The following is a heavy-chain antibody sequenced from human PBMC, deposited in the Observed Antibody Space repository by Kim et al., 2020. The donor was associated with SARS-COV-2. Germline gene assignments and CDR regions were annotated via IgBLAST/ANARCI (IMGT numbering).Heavy chain of an antibody. D-gene: IGHD3-3*01. CDR2: IDPSDSYT. Sequence: GESLKISCKGSGYSFTSYWISWVRQMPGKGLEWMGRIDPSDSYTNYSPSFQGHVTISADKSISTAYLQWSSLKASDTAMYYCARQGITIFGVVTPPDYWGQGTLVTVSS. CDR3: ARQGITIFGVVTPPDY. V-gene: IGHV5-10-1*01. J-gene: IGHJ4*02. CDR1: GYSFTSYW.